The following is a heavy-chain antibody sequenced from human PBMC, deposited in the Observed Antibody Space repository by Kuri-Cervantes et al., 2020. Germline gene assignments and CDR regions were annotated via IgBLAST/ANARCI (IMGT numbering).Heavy chain of an antibody. CDR3: ARHGEWFDY. Sequence: SETLSLTCTVSRTSVSSGFHHWSWIRQPPGKKLEWIGCIYPGQNNRYNPSLQSRVAISVDTSKNQFSLKLSSVTAADTAVYYCARHGEWFDYWGQGTLVTVSS. D-gene: IGHD3-10*01. V-gene: IGHV4-61*01. CDR1: RTSVSSGFHH. CDR2: IYPGQNN. J-gene: IGHJ4*02.